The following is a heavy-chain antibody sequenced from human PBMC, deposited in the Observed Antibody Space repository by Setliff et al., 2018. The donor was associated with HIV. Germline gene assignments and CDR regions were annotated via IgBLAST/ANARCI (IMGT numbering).Heavy chain of an antibody. J-gene: IGHJ4*02. Sequence: PSETLSLTCAVSGGSISTNYWWRWVRQPPGKGLEWIGDIYHGGYTNYNPSLKSRATISVDKAKNHFSLKLTSVTAADAAVYYCAREGEILVGATAAYFDDWGQGTLVTVSS. CDR2: IYHGGYT. V-gene: IGHV4-4*02. CDR1: GGSISTNYW. CDR3: AREGEILVGATAAYFDD. D-gene: IGHD1-26*01.